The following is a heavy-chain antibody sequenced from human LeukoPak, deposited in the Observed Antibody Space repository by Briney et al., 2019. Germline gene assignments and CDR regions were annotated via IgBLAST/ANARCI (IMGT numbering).Heavy chain of an antibody. Sequence: GGSLRLSCETSGVAFSSFSLNWVRQAPGKGLEWLSYISSSSRSKYYADSVKGRFTISRDNAKNSLYLQMNSLRAEDTAVYYCARYYDFWSGYYSFSPMDVWGKGTTVTVSS. D-gene: IGHD3-3*01. CDR2: ISSSSRSK. CDR1: GVAFSSFS. J-gene: IGHJ6*03. V-gene: IGHV3-21*05. CDR3: ARYYDFWSGYYSFSPMDV.